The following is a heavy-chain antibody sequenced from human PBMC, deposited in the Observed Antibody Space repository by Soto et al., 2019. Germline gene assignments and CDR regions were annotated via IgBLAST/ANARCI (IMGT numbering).Heavy chain of an antibody. CDR2: INPNSGGT. Sequence: ASVKVSCKASGYTFTGYYMHWVRQAPGQGLEWMGWINPNSGGTNYAQKFQGWVTMARDTSISTAYMELSRLRSDDTAVYYCARDLSSYYYYDSSGYPRPWFAPWGQGTLVTVSS. D-gene: IGHD3-22*01. CDR1: GYTFTGYY. J-gene: IGHJ5*02. V-gene: IGHV1-2*04. CDR3: ARDLSSYYYYDSSGYPRPWFAP.